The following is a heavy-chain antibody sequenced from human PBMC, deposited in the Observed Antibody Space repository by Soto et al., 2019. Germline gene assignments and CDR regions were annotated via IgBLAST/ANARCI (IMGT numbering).Heavy chain of an antibody. CDR1: VFTFTNYG. D-gene: IGHD1-26*01. J-gene: IGHJ4*02. Sequence: HPGGSLRLSWVPSVFTFTNYGMHWVRHAPGKGLEWVAVIWYDGNNKYYADSVKGRFAISKDNSQNTLYLQMNNLRPEDTAVYYCTRDPYGGSRYYFDSWGQGTMVTVSS. CDR3: TRDPYGGSRYYFDS. V-gene: IGHV3-33*01. CDR2: IWYDGNNK.